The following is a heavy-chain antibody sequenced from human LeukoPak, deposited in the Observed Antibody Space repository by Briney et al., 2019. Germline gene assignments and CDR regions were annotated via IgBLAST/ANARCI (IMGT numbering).Heavy chain of an antibody. Sequence: ASVKVSCKASGYTFTSYDINWVRQATGQGLEWMGWMNPNSGNTGYAQKFRGRVTMTRNTSISTAYMELSSLRSEDTAVYYCARGARGAEDFDYWGQGTLVTVSS. CDR2: MNPNSGNT. D-gene: IGHD3-10*01. CDR1: GYTFTSYD. J-gene: IGHJ4*02. CDR3: ARGARGAEDFDY. V-gene: IGHV1-8*01.